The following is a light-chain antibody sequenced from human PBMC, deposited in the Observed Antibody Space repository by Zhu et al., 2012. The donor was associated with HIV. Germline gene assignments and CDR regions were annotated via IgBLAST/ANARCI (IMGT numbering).Light chain of an antibody. CDR3: QQRSNWPLT. CDR1: RSVRSF. CDR2: DTS. J-gene: IGKJ4*01. V-gene: IGKV3-11*01. Sequence: IVLTQSPATLSLSPGERATVSCRASRSVRSFLAWYQQKPGQAPRLLIYDTSKRAAGIPARFSGSGSETDFTLTISSREPEDFALYYCQQRSNWPLTFGGGTKVEIK.